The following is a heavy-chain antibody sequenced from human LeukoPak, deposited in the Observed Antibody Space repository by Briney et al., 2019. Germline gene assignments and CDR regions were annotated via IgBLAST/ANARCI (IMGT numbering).Heavy chain of an antibody. V-gene: IGHV1-69*13. CDR2: IIPIYGTA. Sequence: SVKVSCKASGGTFSSYAISWVRQAPGQGLEWMGGIIPIYGTANYAQKFQGRVTITADESTSTAYMELSSLRSEDTAVYYCASWGEPYNWFDPWGQGTLVTVSS. D-gene: IGHD3-16*01. J-gene: IGHJ5*02. CDR1: GGTFSSYA. CDR3: ASWGEPYNWFDP.